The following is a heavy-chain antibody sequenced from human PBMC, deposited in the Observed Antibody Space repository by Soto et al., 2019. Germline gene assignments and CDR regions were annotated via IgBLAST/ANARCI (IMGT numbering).Heavy chain of an antibody. Sequence: ASVKVSCKASGYTFTSYGISWVREAPGQGLEWMGWISAYNGNTNYAQKLQGRVTMTTDTSTSTAYMELRSLRSDDTAVYYCARDGRYCSSTSCYTTYFQHWGQGTLVTVSS. CDR1: GYTFTSYG. V-gene: IGHV1-18*04. CDR3: ARDGRYCSSTSCYTTYFQH. D-gene: IGHD2-2*02. J-gene: IGHJ1*01. CDR2: ISAYNGNT.